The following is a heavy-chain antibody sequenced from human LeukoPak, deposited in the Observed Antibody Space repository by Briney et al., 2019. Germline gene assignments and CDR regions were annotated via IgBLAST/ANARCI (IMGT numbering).Heavy chain of an antibody. CDR1: GFTFGSYA. D-gene: IGHD1-26*01. CDR3: AKANYSGSYYFDS. V-gene: IGHV3-23*01. J-gene: IGHJ4*02. CDR2: FSASGGTT. Sequence: GGSLRLSCTVSGFTFGSYAMNWVRQAPGKGLEWVSSFSASGGTTYYADSVKGRFTISRDNSKNTLSVQMNSLRAEDTAAYYCAKANYSGSYYFDSWGQGTLVTVSS.